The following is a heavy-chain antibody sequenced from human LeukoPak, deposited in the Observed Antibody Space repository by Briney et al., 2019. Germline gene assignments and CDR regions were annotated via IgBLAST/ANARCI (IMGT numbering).Heavy chain of an antibody. Sequence: SETLSLTCAVYGGSFSGYYWSWIRQPPGKGLEWIGEINHSGSTNYNPSLKSRVTISVDTSKNQFSLKLSSVTAADTAVYYCRVLLQPNMVRGVIPLDAFDIWGQGTMVTVSS. CDR3: RVLLQPNMVRGVIPLDAFDI. CDR1: GGSFSGYY. J-gene: IGHJ3*02. CDR2: INHSGST. V-gene: IGHV4-34*01. D-gene: IGHD3-10*01.